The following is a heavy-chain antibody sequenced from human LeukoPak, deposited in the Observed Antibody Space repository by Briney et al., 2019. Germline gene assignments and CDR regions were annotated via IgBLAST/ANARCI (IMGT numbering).Heavy chain of an antibody. J-gene: IGHJ6*03. CDR2: IYPGDSDT. CDR1: GYSFTSYW. CDR3: ARGSGSYYPYYYMDV. D-gene: IGHD1-26*01. Sequence: GESLKISCKGSGYSFTSYWIGWVRQMPGKGLEWMGIIYPGDSDTRYSPSFQGQVTISADKSISTAYLQWSSLKASDTAMYYCARGSGSYYPYYYMDVWGKGTTVTVSS. V-gene: IGHV5-51*01.